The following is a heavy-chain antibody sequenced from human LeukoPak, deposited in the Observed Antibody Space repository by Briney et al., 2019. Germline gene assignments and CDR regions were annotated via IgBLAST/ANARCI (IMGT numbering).Heavy chain of an antibody. J-gene: IGHJ4*02. CDR2: IIPIFGTA. V-gene: IGHV1-69*13. Sequence: ASVKVSCKASGGTFSSYAISWVRQAPGQGLEWMGGIIPIFGTANYAQKFQGRVTITADESTSTAYMELSSLRSEDTAVYYCAREGPRYCSSTSCSEFDYWGQGTLVTVSS. CDR1: GGTFSSYA. CDR3: AREGPRYCSSTSCSEFDY. D-gene: IGHD2-2*01.